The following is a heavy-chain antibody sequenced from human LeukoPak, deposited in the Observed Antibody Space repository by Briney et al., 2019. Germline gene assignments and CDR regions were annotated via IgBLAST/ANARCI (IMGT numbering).Heavy chain of an antibody. J-gene: IGHJ4*02. Sequence: SETLSLTCIVSGGSISSSSYYWGWIRQPPGKGLEWIGSIYYSGSTYYNPSLKSRVTISVDTSKNQFSLKLSSVPAADTAVYYCARQRRETYYYDGTGYYYFDYWGQGTLVTVSS. CDR2: IYYSGST. CDR1: GGSISSSSYY. CDR3: ARQRRETYYYDGTGYYYFDY. V-gene: IGHV4-39*01. D-gene: IGHD3-22*01.